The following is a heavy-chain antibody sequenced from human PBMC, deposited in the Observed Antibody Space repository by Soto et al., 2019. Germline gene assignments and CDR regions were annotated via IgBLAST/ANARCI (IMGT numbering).Heavy chain of an antibody. V-gene: IGHV1-3*01. J-gene: IGHJ6*02. CDR1: GYTFTSYA. CDR3: ARIVVLPAAMIGIADYYYYGMDV. Sequence: ASVKVSCKASGYTFTSYAMHWVRQAPGQRLEWMGWINAGNGNTKYSQKFQGRVTITRDTSASTAYMELSSLRSEDTAVYYCARIVVLPAAMIGIADYYYYGMDVWGQGTTVTVSS. CDR2: INAGNGNT. D-gene: IGHD2-2*01.